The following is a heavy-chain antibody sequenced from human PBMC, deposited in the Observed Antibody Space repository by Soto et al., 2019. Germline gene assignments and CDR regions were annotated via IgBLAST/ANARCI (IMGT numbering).Heavy chain of an antibody. CDR3: AAARPPGHGFPPYYLNY. CDR2: ISAGGGST. Sequence: DVKLLESGGGLVQPGGSLRLSCAAAGFTFDSYAMTWVRQAPGKGLEWVSTISAGGGSTYYADSVKGRLTISRDNSKTTVYLHLSSLRAEDTAVYFCAAARPPGHGFPPYYLNYWGLGTLVTVSS. V-gene: IGHV3-23*01. J-gene: IGHJ4*02. CDR1: GFTFDSYA. D-gene: IGHD5-12*01.